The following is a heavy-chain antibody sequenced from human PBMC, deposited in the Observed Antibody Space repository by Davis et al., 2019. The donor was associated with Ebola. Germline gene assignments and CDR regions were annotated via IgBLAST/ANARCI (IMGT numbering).Heavy chain of an antibody. CDR3: ARADDDYFDY. CDR1: GGSISSYY. Sequence: PSETLSLTCTVSGGSISSYYWSWIRQPPGKGLEWIGYIYYSGSTNYNPSLKSRVTISVDTSKNQFSLKLSSVTAADTAVYYCARADDDYFDYWGQGTLVTVSS. V-gene: IGHV4-59*01. D-gene: IGHD3-16*01. J-gene: IGHJ4*02. CDR2: IYYSGST.